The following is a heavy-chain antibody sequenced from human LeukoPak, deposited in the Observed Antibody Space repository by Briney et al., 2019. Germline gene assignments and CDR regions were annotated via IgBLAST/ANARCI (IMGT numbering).Heavy chain of an antibody. V-gene: IGHV3-33*01. CDR1: GFSFSSNV. Sequence: PGGSLRLSCAASGFSFSSNVMHWVRQAPGKGLEWVAVIWYDGSNKYYADSVKGRFTISRDNSKNTLYLQMNSLRAEDTAVYYCARVSDYSNYFDYWGQGTLVTVSS. CDR3: ARVSDYSNYFDY. CDR2: IWYDGSNK. J-gene: IGHJ4*02. D-gene: IGHD4-11*01.